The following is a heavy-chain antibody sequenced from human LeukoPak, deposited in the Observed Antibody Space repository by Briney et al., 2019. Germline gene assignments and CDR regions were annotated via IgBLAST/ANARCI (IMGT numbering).Heavy chain of an antibody. Sequence: SETLSLNCAVYGGSFSGYYWSWIRQPPGKGLEWIGGINHSGSTNYTPSLKSRVTISVDTSKNQFSLKLSSVTAADTAVYYCARVCGSGHYYYYYYGMDVWGQGTTVTVSS. J-gene: IGHJ6*02. CDR1: GGSFSGYY. D-gene: IGHD3-22*01. CDR3: ARVCGSGHYYYYYYGMDV. V-gene: IGHV4-34*01. CDR2: INHSGST.